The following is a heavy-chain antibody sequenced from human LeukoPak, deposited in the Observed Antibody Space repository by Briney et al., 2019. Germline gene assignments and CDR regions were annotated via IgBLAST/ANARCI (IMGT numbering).Heavy chain of an antibody. CDR2: VFYSGTT. J-gene: IGHJ4*02. CDR1: GGSMSSYY. Sequence: SETLSLTCTVSGGSMSSYYWCWIRRPRGKGLEWIGYVFYSGTTNYNPSLKSRVTISVDTSKNQFSLKLSSVTAADTAVYYCARAGSYQLLFNYWGQGTLVTVSS. D-gene: IGHD2-2*01. CDR3: ARAGSYQLLFNY. V-gene: IGHV4-59*08.